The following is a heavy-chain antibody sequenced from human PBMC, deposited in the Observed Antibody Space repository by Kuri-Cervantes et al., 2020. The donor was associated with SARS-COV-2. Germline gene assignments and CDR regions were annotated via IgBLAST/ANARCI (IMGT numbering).Heavy chain of an antibody. Sequence: GGSLRLSCAASGFTFSSYAMHWVRQAPGKGLEWVAFTRFDGGNKYYADAVKGRFTISRDNSKNTLYLQMNSLRAEDTAVYYCAKDSSSGWYGGLDYWGQGTLVTVSS. V-gene: IGHV3-30*02. CDR1: GFTFSSYA. D-gene: IGHD6-19*01. CDR2: TRFDGGNK. J-gene: IGHJ4*02. CDR3: AKDSSSGWYGGLDY.